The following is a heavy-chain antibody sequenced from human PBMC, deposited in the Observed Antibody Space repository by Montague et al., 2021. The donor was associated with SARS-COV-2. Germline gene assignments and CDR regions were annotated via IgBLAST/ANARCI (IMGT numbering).Heavy chain of an antibody. CDR2: SNDSGSS. Sequence: SETLSLTCAVYGGSFTDFYWTWIRQPPGKGLEWIGESNDSGSSNYNPSLKNRVTISVDKSKNQISLKLTSATAADTATYYCARGQVTVFASLISFPAAGAFDVWGQGTTVTVS. J-gene: IGHJ3*01. CDR1: GGSFTDFY. V-gene: IGHV4-34*01. D-gene: IGHD3-16*02. CDR3: ARGQVTVFASLISFPAAGAFDV.